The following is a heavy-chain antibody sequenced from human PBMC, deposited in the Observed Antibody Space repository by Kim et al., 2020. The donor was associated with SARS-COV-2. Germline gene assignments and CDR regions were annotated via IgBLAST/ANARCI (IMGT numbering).Heavy chain of an antibody. Sequence: GGSLRLSCVASGFTFSTSPMGWVRQAPGKGLEWVSRISWDGTRTYYADSVKGRVTMSSDKSKNMLYLHMNSLRVEDTAGYYCAKGVINSGFDYWGQGTQV. V-gene: IGHV3-23*01. J-gene: IGHJ4*02. CDR3: AKGVINSGFDY. CDR1: GFTFSTSP. CDR2: ISWDGTRT. D-gene: IGHD1-26*01.